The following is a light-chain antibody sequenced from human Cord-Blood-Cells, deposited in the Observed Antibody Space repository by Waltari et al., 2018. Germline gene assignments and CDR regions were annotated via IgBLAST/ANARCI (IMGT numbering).Light chain of an antibody. CDR1: QDISNY. CDR2: DAS. Sequence: DIQMTQSPSSLSASVGDRVTITCQASQDISNYLNWYQQKPGKAPKLLIYDASNLETGVPSRFSVSGSGTDFTFTISSLQPEDIATYYCQQYDNLPPDTFGGGTKVEIK. CDR3: QQYDNLPPDT. V-gene: IGKV1-33*01. J-gene: IGKJ4*01.